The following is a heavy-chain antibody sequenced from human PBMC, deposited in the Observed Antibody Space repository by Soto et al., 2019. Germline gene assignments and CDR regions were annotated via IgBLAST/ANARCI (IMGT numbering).Heavy chain of an antibody. CDR2: MNPNSGNT. Sequence: QVQLVQSGAEVKKPGASVKVSCKASGYTFTSYDINLVRQATGQGLEWMGWMNPNSGNTVYAQKFKDRANMTRNTSISTAYMELSSLRYEDMAVYYCERERNMYGMDVWGQGTTVTVSS. V-gene: IGHV1-8*01. CDR3: ERERNMYGMDV. J-gene: IGHJ6*02. CDR1: GYTFTSYD. D-gene: IGHD1-1*01.